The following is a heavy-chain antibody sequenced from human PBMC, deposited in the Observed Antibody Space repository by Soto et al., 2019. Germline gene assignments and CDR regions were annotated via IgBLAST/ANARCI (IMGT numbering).Heavy chain of an antibody. D-gene: IGHD3-22*01. Sequence: ASVKVSCKASGYTFTGYYMHWVRQAPGQGLEWMGWINPNSGGTNYAQKFQGRVTMTRDTSISTAYMELSRLRSDDTAVYYCARDLRLPSITTIVPPSGPYYYCYYGMDVWGQGTTVTVSS. CDR1: GYTFTGYY. J-gene: IGHJ6*02. CDR2: INPNSGGT. V-gene: IGHV1-2*02. CDR3: ARDLRLPSITTIVPPSGPYYYCYYGMDV.